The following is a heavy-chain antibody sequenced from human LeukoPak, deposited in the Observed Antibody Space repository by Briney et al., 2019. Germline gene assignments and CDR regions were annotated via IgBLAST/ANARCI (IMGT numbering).Heavy chain of an antibody. CDR2: ISHRGST. CDR1: GVSFSGCY. V-gene: IGHV4-34*01. D-gene: IGHD1-26*01. CDR3: ARGDSSVGLHY. Sequence: SETLSLTCAVYGVSFSGCYWNWIRQPPGKGLEWIGEISHRGSTNYNPSLKSRVTISVDTSQNQFSLKLSSVTAADTAVYYCARGDSSVGLHYWGQGTLVTVSS. J-gene: IGHJ4*02.